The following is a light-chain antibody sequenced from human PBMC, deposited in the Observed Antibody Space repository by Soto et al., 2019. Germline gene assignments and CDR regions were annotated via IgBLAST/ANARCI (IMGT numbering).Light chain of an antibody. CDR1: TSNIGRNT. CDR2: SNN. V-gene: IGLV1-44*01. CDR3: AAWDDSLNGVV. Sequence: QSVVTQPPSASGTPGQRVTISCSGSTSNIGRNTVNWFQQLPGTAPKLLIFSNNQRPSGVPDRFSGSKSGTSASLAISGLQSEDEADYYCAAWDDSLNGVVFGGGTKVTVL. J-gene: IGLJ2*01.